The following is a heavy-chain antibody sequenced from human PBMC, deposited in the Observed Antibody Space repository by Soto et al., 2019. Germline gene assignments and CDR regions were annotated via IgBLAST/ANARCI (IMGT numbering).Heavy chain of an antibody. Sequence: GGSLRLSCAASGFTFSSYSMNWVRQAPGKGLEWVSYISSSSSTIYYADSVKGRFTISRDNAKNSLYLQMNSLRDEDTAVYYCARGAGSGWQQLEPSYYYGMDVWGQGTTVTVSS. D-gene: IGHD6-13*01. CDR1: GFTFSSYS. CDR3: ARGAGSGWQQLEPSYYYGMDV. CDR2: ISSSSSTI. J-gene: IGHJ6*02. V-gene: IGHV3-48*02.